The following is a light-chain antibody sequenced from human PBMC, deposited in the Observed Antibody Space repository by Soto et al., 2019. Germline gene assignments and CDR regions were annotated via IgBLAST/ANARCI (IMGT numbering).Light chain of an antibody. V-gene: IGKV3-15*01. J-gene: IGKJ2*01. Sequence: EIVMTQSPATLSVAPGERVTLSCRASQGVSRKLAWYQHKSGQAPRLLISGASTGATGIPARFSGSGSGTEFTLTISSLQSEDCAIYYCQQYGSSPSTFGQGTKLEIK. CDR1: QGVSRK. CDR2: GAS. CDR3: QQYGSSPST.